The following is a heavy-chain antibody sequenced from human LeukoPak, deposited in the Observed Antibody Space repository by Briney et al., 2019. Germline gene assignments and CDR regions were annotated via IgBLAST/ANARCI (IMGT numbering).Heavy chain of an antibody. D-gene: IGHD2-8*01. CDR2: IYYSGST. Sequence: PSETLSLTCTVSGGSISSSSYYWVWIRPPPGKGLEWIVSIYYSGSTYYNPALRSRVTISVDTSKNQFSLKLSSVTAADTAVYYCARDLRAMVDWGQGTLVTVSS. CDR1: GGSISSSSYY. V-gene: IGHV4-39*07. J-gene: IGHJ1*01. CDR3: ARDLRAMVD.